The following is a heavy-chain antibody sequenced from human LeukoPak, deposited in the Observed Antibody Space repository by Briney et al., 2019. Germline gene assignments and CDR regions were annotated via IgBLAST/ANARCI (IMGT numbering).Heavy chain of an antibody. CDR3: ARERGSGSYYVENYGMDV. V-gene: IGHV1-69*04. J-gene: IGHJ6*02. Sequence: SVKVSCKASGGTFSSYAISWVRQAPGQGLEWMGRIIPIFGIANYAQKFQGRVTITADKSTSTAYMELSSLRSEDTAVYYCARERGSGSYYVENYGMDVWGQGTTVTVSS. CDR1: GGTFSSYA. D-gene: IGHD1-26*01. CDR2: IIPIFGIA.